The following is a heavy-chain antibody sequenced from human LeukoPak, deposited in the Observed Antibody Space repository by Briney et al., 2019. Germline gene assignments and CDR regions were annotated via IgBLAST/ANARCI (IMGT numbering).Heavy chain of an antibody. J-gene: IGHJ4*02. V-gene: IGHV1-69*05. D-gene: IGHD5-24*01. Sequence: GASVKVSCKASGYTFTSYGISWVRQAPGQGLEWMGGIIPIFGTANYAQKFQGRVTITTDESTSTAYMELSSLRSEDTAVYYCARVQDGYNSPFDYWGQGTLVTVSS. CDR3: ARVQDGYNSPFDY. CDR1: GYTFTSYG. CDR2: IIPIFGTA.